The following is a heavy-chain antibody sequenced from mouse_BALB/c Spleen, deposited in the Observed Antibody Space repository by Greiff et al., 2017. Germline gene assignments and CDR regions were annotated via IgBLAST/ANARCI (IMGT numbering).Heavy chain of an antibody. CDR2: ISSGGGST. J-gene: IGHJ3*01. D-gene: IGHD2-4*01. Sequence: DVMLVESGGGLVKPGGSLKLSCAASGFAFSSYDMSWVRQTPEKRLEWVAYISSGGGSTYYPDTVKGRFTISRDNAKNTLYLQMSSLKSEDTAMYYCARLYDYDVQGPWFAYWGQGTLVTVSA. V-gene: IGHV5-12-1*01. CDR1: GFAFSSYD. CDR3: ARLYDYDVQGPWFAY.